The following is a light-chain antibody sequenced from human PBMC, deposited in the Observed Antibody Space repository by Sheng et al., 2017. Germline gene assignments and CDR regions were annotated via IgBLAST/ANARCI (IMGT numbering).Light chain of an antibody. CDR1: SGSNCQQL. CDR2: EDG. J-gene: IGLJ2*01. Sequence: FLLTQPHSVSESPGKTVTISCTRSSGSNCQQLCAVVPAAPGQFPTIVIYEDGPKTLWGPPDRFXGSIDSSSNSASLTISGLKTEDEADYYCQSYDNSNHVVFGGGTKVTVL. V-gene: IGLV6-57*01. CDR3: QSYDNSNHVV.